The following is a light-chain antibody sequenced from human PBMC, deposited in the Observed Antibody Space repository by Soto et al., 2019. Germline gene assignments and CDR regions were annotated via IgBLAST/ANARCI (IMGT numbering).Light chain of an antibody. V-gene: IGKV1-33*01. CDR1: QDISNY. J-gene: IGKJ5*01. Sequence: DIPRTQSPYSLSASVGDRVTITCQASQDISNYLNWYQQKPGKAPKLLIYDASNLETGVPSRFSGSGSGTDFTFTISSLQPEDIATYYCQQYDNLITFGQGTRLEIK. CDR2: DAS. CDR3: QQYDNLIT.